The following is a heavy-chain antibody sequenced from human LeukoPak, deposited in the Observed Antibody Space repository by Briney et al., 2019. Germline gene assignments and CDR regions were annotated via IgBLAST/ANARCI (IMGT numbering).Heavy chain of an antibody. CDR1: GFTFDDYA. Sequence: GGSLRLSCAASGFTFDDYAMHWVRQAPGKGLEWVSLISGDGGSTYYEDSVKGRFTISRDNSKKSLYLQMNSLSTEDTALYYCAKDLSVGEYYYYMDVWGKGTTVTVSS. D-gene: IGHD3-16*01. CDR2: ISGDGGST. V-gene: IGHV3-43*02. J-gene: IGHJ6*03. CDR3: AKDLSVGEYYYYMDV.